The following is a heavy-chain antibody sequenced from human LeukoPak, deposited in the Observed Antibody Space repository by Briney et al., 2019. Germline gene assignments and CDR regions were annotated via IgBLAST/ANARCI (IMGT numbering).Heavy chain of an antibody. J-gene: IGHJ3*02. Sequence: SETLSLTCTVSDGSIKDYYWNWIRQPPGKGLEWLGFAHYSGTTKYNPSLNSRVTISIDTSRSQFSLRLTSVTAADAALYYCAGYNGGSGWAQAFEIWGQGTMVVVSS. V-gene: IGHV4-59*01. D-gene: IGHD6-25*01. CDR1: DGSIKDYY. CDR3: AGYNGGSGWAQAFEI. CDR2: AHYSGTT.